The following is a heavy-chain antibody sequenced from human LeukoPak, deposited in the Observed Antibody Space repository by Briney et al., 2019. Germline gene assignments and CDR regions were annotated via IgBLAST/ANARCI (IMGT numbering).Heavy chain of an antibody. V-gene: IGHV1-69*04. CDR3: AKSPVVVTALGAFDI. J-gene: IGHJ3*02. D-gene: IGHD2-21*02. Sequence: SVKVSCKASGGTFSSYAISWVRQAPGQGLEWMGRIIPIFGIANYAQKFQGRVTITADKSMSTAYMELSSLRSEDTAVYYCAKSPVVVTALGAFDIWGQGTMVTVSS. CDR2: IIPIFGIA. CDR1: GGTFSSYA.